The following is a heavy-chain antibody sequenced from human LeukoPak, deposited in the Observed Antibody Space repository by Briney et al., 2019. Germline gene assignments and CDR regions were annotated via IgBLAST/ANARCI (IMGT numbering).Heavy chain of an antibody. V-gene: IGHV3-7*01. CDR1: GFSFSSYC. CDR2: IREDGSET. Sequence: GGSLRLSCAASGFSFSSYCMNWVRQAPGKGLEWVAIIREDGSETYYVDSVKGRFTISRDNAKNSLYLQMNSLRVEDTAVYYCAKAGGDIKYRHFDFWGQGTLVTVSS. D-gene: IGHD2-2*01. CDR3: AKAGGDIKYRHFDF. J-gene: IGHJ4*02.